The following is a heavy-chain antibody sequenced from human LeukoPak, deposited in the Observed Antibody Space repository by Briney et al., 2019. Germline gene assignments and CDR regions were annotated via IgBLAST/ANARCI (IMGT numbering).Heavy chain of an antibody. CDR3: ARGFPDYYDSSGYYDY. D-gene: IGHD3-22*01. CDR2: INAGNGNT. Sequence: ASVKVSCKASGYTFTSYAMHWVRQAPGQRLEWMGWINAGNGNTKYSQKFQGRVTITRDTSASTAYMELSSLRSEDTAVYYCARGFPDYYDSSGYYDYWGQGTLVTVSS. J-gene: IGHJ4*02. V-gene: IGHV1-3*01. CDR1: GYTFTSYA.